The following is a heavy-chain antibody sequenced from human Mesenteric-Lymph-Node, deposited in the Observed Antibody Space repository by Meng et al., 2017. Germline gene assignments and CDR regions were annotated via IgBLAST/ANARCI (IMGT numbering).Heavy chain of an antibody. Sequence: SVKVSCKASGGTFSSYAISWVRQAPGQGLEWMGGIIPIFGTANYAQKFQGRVTITADESTSTAYMELSSLRSEDTAVYYCATRRRRDGYNFGYWGQGTLVTVSS. CDR3: ATRRRRDGYNFGY. CDR1: GGTFSSYA. D-gene: IGHD5-24*01. CDR2: IIPIFGTA. V-gene: IGHV1-69*13. J-gene: IGHJ4*02.